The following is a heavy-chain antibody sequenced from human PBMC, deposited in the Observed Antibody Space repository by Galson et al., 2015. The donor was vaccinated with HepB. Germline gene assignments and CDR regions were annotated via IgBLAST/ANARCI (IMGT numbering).Heavy chain of an antibody. D-gene: IGHD1-1*01. Sequence: SVKVSCKASGGTFSGYAINWVRQAPGQGLEWMGGIIPILDIANYAQSFQGRVTIIAGESTNTAFLELSSLRFEDTAMYYCARGRALVQRFADFDSWGQGTLVTVSS. CDR1: GGTFSGYA. CDR2: IIPILDIA. CDR3: ARGRALVQRFADFDS. J-gene: IGHJ4*02. V-gene: IGHV1-69*10.